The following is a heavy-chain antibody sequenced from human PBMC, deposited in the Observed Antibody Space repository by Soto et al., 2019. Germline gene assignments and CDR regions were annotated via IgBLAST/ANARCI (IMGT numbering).Heavy chain of an antibody. CDR3: STDTFGPRDQ. Sequence: GGSLRLSCAASGFIFSNYWMHWVRQAPGKGLVWVSRINTDGSTTTYAGSVKGRFTISRDNAKSTLYLQMNSLRAEDTAVCFCSTDTFGPRDQWGPGTLVTVSS. CDR2: INTDGSTT. J-gene: IGHJ4*01. CDR1: GFIFSNYW. D-gene: IGHD3-10*01. V-gene: IGHV3-74*01.